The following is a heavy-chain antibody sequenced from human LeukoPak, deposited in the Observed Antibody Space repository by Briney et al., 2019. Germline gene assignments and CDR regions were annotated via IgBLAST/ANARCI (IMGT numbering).Heavy chain of an antibody. CDR2: IYYSGST. V-gene: IGHV4-39*01. Sequence: PERLSLTRTVSRGSPCSSSYYGGWIRPPPGKGLEWIGVIYYSGSTYSNPSLKSRVTISVDTSKNQFSLKLSSVTAADTAVYYCARTTNDYGDYDYYYGMDVWGQGTTVTVSS. CDR1: RGSPCSSSYY. J-gene: IGHJ6*02. CDR3: ARTTNDYGDYDYYYGMDV. D-gene: IGHD4-17*01.